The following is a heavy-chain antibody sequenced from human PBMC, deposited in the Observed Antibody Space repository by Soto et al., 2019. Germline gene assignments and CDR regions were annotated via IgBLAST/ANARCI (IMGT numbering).Heavy chain of an antibody. J-gene: IGHJ4*02. V-gene: IGHV3-30*04. CDR3: ARDPRLGMEVVVSFGY. CDR1: GFTFSSYA. CDR2: ISYDGTYK. Sequence: QVQLVESGGGVVQPGRSLRLSCAASGFTFSSYAMHWVRQAPGKGLEWVAFISYDGTYKYYADSVKGRFTISRDNSKNTLFLQMDSLRAEDTAVYYCARDPRLGMEVVVSFGYWGQGTLVSVSS. D-gene: IGHD2-15*01.